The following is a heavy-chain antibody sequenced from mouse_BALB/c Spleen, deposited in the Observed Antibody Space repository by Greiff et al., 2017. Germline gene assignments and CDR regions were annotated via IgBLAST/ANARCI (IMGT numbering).Heavy chain of an antibody. D-gene: IGHD2-14*01. V-gene: IGHV5-9-4*01. Sequence: EVKLVESGGGLVKPGGSLKLSCAASGFTFSSYAMSWVRQSPEKRLEWVAEISSGGSYTYYPDTVTGRFTISRDNAKNTLYLEMSSLRSEDTAMYYCARVVRKYYFDYWGQGTTLTVSS. CDR3: ARVVRKYYFDY. CDR2: ISSGGSYT. CDR1: GFTFSSYA. J-gene: IGHJ2*01.